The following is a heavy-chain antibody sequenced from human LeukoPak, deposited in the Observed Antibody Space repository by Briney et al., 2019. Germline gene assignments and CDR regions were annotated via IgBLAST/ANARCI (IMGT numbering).Heavy chain of an antibody. V-gene: IGHV1-18*01. Sequence: ASVKVSCKASGYTFTSNGISWVRQAPGQGLEWMGWISVFNGNTNYAQKLQGRVTMTTDTSTSTAYMELRSLRSDDTAVYYCARDTRVAALDYWGQGTLVTVSS. CDR1: GYTFTSNG. CDR2: ISVFNGNT. CDR3: ARDTRVAALDY. D-gene: IGHD3-3*01. J-gene: IGHJ4*02.